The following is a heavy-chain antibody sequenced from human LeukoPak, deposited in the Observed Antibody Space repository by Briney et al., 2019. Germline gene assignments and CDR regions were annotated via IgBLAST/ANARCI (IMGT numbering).Heavy chain of an antibody. CDR2: IKQDGSEK. Sequence: GGSLRLSCAASGFTFSSYWMSWVRQAPGKGLEWVANIKQDGSEKYYVDSVKGRFTISRDNARNSLYLQMNSLRAEDTAVYYCAREHDGSGWFADYWGQGTLVTVSS. J-gene: IGHJ4*02. CDR1: GFTFSSYW. V-gene: IGHV3-7*01. D-gene: IGHD6-19*01. CDR3: AREHDGSGWFADY.